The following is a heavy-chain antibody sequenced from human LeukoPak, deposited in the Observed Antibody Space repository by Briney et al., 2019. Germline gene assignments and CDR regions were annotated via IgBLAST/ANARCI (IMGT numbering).Heavy chain of an antibody. Sequence: GGSLRLSCAASGFTFNKYDMTWARQAPGKGLEWVSNITGRSDKTYYTDSVKGRFVTSRDNSKDTLYLQMNSLRAEDTALYYCAKGGWLDDLGQGALVTVSS. D-gene: IGHD6-19*01. CDR1: GFTFNKYD. CDR2: ITGRSDKT. J-gene: IGHJ4*02. CDR3: AKGGWLDD. V-gene: IGHV3-23*01.